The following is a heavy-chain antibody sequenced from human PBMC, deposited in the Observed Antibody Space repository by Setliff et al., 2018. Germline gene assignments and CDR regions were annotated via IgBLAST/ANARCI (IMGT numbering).Heavy chain of an antibody. CDR3: AKPQLELRWGFES. CDR2: IYSGDRST. CDR1: GFTFTDYA. D-gene: IGHD1-7*01. J-gene: IGHJ4*02. Sequence: PGGSLRLSCVASGFTFTDYAMSWVRQAPGKGLEWVSTIYSGDRSTFYTDSVKGRFIIYRDSSKNTLYMQMTSLRAEDTAVYYCAKPQLELRWGFESWGQGTLVTVSS. V-gene: IGHV3-23*03.